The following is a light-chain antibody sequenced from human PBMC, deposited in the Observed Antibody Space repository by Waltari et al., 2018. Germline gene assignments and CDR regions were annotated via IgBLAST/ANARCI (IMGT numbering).Light chain of an antibody. V-gene: IGKV3-15*01. CDR3: QQYNNWRWT. CDR1: QSVSSN. Sequence: EIVMTQSPATLSVSPGERATLSCRASQSVSSNLAWYQQKPGQAPRLLIYGASPRATGIPARFSGSGSGTEFTLTISSMQSEDFAVYYCQQYNNWRWTFGQGTKVEIK. CDR2: GAS. J-gene: IGKJ1*01.